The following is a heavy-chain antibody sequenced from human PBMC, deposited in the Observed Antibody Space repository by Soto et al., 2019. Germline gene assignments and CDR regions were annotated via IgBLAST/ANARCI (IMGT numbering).Heavy chain of an antibody. CDR1: GFTFSDYY. J-gene: IGHJ4*02. CDR2: ISGSSNYT. CDR3: ARDLIARRYFDY. Sequence: QVQLVESGGGLVKPGGSLRLSCAASGFTFSDYYMSWIRQAPGKGLEWVSYISGSSNYTNYADSVKGRFTISRDNAKNSLYLQMNSLRAEDTAVYYCARDLIARRYFDYWGQGTLVTVSS. D-gene: IGHD2-8*01. V-gene: IGHV3-11*06.